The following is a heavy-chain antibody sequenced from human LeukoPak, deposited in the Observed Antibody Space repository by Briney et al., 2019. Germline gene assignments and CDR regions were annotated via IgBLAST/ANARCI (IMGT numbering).Heavy chain of an antibody. J-gene: IGHJ4*02. V-gene: IGHV1-8*01. Sequence: ASVKVSCKASGYTFTSYDINWVRQATGQGLEWMGWMNPNSGNTGYAQKFQGRVTMTRNTSISTAYMELSSLRSDDTAVYYCARGSGYDKSVDYWGQGTLVTVSS. CDR1: GYTFTSYD. D-gene: IGHD5-12*01. CDR3: ARGSGYDKSVDY. CDR2: MNPNSGNT.